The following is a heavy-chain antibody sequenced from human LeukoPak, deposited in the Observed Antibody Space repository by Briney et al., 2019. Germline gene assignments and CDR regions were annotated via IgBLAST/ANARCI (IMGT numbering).Heavy chain of an antibody. Sequence: SETLSLTCTVSGDAISSYYWSWIRQPPGKGLEWIGYMHYSGSTNYNPSLKSRVTISVDTSKNQFSLKLSSVTAADTAVYYCARHYYSDPFDYWGQGTLVTVSS. V-gene: IGHV4-59*01. J-gene: IGHJ4*02. CDR2: MHYSGST. D-gene: IGHD4-17*01. CDR3: ARHYYSDPFDY. CDR1: GDAISSYY.